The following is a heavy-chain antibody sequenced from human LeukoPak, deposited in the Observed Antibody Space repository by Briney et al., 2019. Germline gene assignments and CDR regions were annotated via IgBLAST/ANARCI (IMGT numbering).Heavy chain of an antibody. J-gene: IGHJ4*02. CDR3: ARGRGLWFGELKTDLDY. Sequence: GASVKVSCKASGYTSTGYYMHWVRQAPGQGLEWMGWINPNSGGTNYAQKFQGWVTMTRDTSISTAYMELSRLRSDDTAVYYCARGRGLWFGELKTDLDYWGQGTLVTVSS. V-gene: IGHV1-2*04. CDR2: INPNSGGT. D-gene: IGHD3-10*01. CDR1: GYTSTGYY.